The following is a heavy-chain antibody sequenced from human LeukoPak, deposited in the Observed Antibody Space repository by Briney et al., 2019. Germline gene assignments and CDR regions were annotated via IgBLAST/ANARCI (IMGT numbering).Heavy chain of an antibody. Sequence: WASVKVSCTTSGYTFIDYYIHWVRQAPGQGLEWLGYVIPSSGATDYAKSFQGRVTLTRNTSINTAYMEINRLRSDDTAVYYCARGSVLYRSEWYLESWGQGTLVTVSS. CDR2: VIPSSGAT. D-gene: IGHD6-19*01. V-gene: IGHV1-2*02. CDR3: ARGSVLYRSEWYLES. J-gene: IGHJ4*02. CDR1: GYTFIDYY.